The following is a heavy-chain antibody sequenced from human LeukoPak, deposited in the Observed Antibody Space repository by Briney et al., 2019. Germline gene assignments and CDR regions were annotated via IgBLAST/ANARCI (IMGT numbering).Heavy chain of an antibody. CDR1: GFAFASYS. J-gene: IGHJ3*02. CDR3: ARALNPYSSGWSYDAFDI. CDR2: ISRSSNYI. D-gene: IGHD6-19*01. V-gene: IGHV3-21*01. Sequence: PGGSLRLSCAASGFAFASYSTNWVRQAPGKGLEWVSSISRSSNYIYYADSVKGRFTISRDNAKNSLYLQMNSLRAEDTAVYYCARALNPYSSGWSYDAFDIWGQGTMVTVSS.